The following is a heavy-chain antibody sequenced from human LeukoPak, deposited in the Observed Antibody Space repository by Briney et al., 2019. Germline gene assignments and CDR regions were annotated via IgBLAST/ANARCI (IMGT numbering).Heavy chain of an antibody. J-gene: IGHJ6*03. D-gene: IGHD3-22*01. CDR1: GGSISGYF. CDR3: ARRYDSSGYYYYYMDV. Sequence: SETLSLTCTVSGGSISGYFWTWIRQPPGKGLEWMGYIYYSGSTNYSPSLKSRVTISVDTSKNQFSLKLSSVTAADTAVYYCARRYDSSGYYYYYMDVWGKGTTVTVSS. V-gene: IGHV4-59*08. CDR2: IYYSGST.